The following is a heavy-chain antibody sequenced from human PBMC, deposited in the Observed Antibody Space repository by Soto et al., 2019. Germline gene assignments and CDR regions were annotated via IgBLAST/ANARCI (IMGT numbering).Heavy chain of an antibody. Sequence: QVQLVQSGAEVKKPGSSVKVSCKASGGTFSSYAISWVRQAPGQGLEWMGGIIPIFGTANYAQKFQGRVTITADESTSTAYMELSSLRSEDTAVYYCARAVGRYCSGGSSYSQYFQHWGQGTLVTVSS. CDR3: ARAVGRYCSGGSSYSQYFQH. D-gene: IGHD2-15*01. CDR1: GGTFSSYA. V-gene: IGHV1-69*01. J-gene: IGHJ1*01. CDR2: IIPIFGTA.